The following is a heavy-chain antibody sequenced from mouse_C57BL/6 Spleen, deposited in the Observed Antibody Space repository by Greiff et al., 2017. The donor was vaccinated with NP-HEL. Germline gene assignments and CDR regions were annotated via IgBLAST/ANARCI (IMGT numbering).Heavy chain of an antibody. D-gene: IGHD2-4*01. CDR1: GFTFSSYA. J-gene: IGHJ3*01. Sequence: EVKLMESGGGLVKPGGSLKLSCAASGFTFSSYAMSWVRQTPEKRLEWVATISDGGSYTYYPDNVKGRFTISRDNAKNNLYLQMSHLKSEDTAMYYCARRVGLRAFAYWGQGTLVTVSA. V-gene: IGHV5-4*03. CDR2: ISDGGSYT. CDR3: ARRVGLRAFAY.